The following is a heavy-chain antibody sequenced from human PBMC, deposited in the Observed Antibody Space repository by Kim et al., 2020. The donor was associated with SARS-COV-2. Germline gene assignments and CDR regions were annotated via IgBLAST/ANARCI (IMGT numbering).Heavy chain of an antibody. V-gene: IGHV4-39*01. CDR3: ASPVLLWFGELTPPGAFDI. CDR2: IYYSGST. J-gene: IGHJ3*02. Sequence: SETLSLTCTVSGGSISSSSYYWGWIRQPPGKGLEWIGSIYYSGSTYYNPSLKSRVTISVDTSKNQFSLKLSSVTAADTAVYYCASPVLLWFGELTPPGAFDIWGQGTMVTVSS. CDR1: GGSISSSSYY. D-gene: IGHD3-10*01.